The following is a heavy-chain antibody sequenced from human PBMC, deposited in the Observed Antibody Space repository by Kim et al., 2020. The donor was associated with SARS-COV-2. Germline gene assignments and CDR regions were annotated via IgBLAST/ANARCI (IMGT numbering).Heavy chain of an antibody. CDR1: GYTFTSYA. D-gene: IGHD3-9*01. J-gene: IGHJ6*03. Sequence: ASVKVSCKASGYTFTSYAMHWVRQAPGQRLEWMGWINAGNGNTKYSQKFQGRVTITRDTSASTAYMELSSLRSEDTAVYYCARDSYYDISRYYYYYMDVWGKGTTVPVSS. CDR3: ARDSYYDISRYYYYYMDV. CDR2: INAGNGNT. V-gene: IGHV1-3*01.